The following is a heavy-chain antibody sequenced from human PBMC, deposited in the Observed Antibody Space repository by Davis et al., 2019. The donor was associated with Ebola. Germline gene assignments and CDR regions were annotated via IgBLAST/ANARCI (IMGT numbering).Heavy chain of an antibody. CDR3: ARDLGGVIVKGDAFDI. V-gene: IGHV1-69*04. Sequence: SVKVSCKASGYTFTSYGISWVRQAPGQGLEWMGRIIPILGIANYAQKFQGRVTITADKSTSTAYMELSSLRSEDTAVYYCARDLGGVIVKGDAFDIWGQGTMVTVSS. J-gene: IGHJ3*02. CDR1: GYTFTSYG. CDR2: IIPILGIA. D-gene: IGHD3-16*02.